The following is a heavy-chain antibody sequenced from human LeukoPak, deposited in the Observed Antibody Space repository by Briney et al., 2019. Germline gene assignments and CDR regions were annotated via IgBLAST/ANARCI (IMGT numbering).Heavy chain of an antibody. CDR1: GGSISSYY. D-gene: IGHD2-15*01. CDR2: IYYSGST. V-gene: IGHV4-59*01. Sequence: SETLSLTCTVSGGSISSYYGSWIRQPPGKGLEWIGYIYYSGSTNYNPSPKSRVTISVDTSKNQFSLKLSSVTAADTAVYYCARGKEMQYCSGGSCQEYYFDYWGQGTLVTVSS. CDR3: ARGKEMQYCSGGSCQEYYFDY. J-gene: IGHJ4*02.